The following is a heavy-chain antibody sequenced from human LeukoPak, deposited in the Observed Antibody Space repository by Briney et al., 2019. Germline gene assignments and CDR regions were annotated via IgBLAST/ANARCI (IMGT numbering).Heavy chain of an antibody. Sequence: GGSLRLSCAASGFTFSTYLMSWVRQAPGKGLEWVSSISSTSTYIYYADSMKGRFIISRDNARNSLYLEMNSLRAEDTAVYYCARIIGISGTYPTDYWGQGTLVTVSS. D-gene: IGHD1-26*01. V-gene: IGHV3-21*06. J-gene: IGHJ4*02. CDR3: ARIIGISGTYPTDY. CDR2: ISSTSTYI. CDR1: GFTFSTYL.